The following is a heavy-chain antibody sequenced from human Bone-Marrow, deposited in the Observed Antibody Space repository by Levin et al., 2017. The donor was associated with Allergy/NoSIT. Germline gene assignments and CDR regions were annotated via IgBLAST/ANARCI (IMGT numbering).Heavy chain of an antibody. CDR2: ISYDGSTK. J-gene: IGHJ4*02. CDR1: GFTFSNYA. Sequence: GGSLRLSCAASGFTFSNYAMHWVRQAPGTGMEWVAVISYDGSTKYYADSLKGRFTISRDNSKNTLYLQMNSLTLEDTAVYFCARDVGRNWQYFFDFWGQGTPVTVSS. CDR3: ARDVGRNWQYFFDF. V-gene: IGHV3-30-3*01. D-gene: IGHD1-1*01.